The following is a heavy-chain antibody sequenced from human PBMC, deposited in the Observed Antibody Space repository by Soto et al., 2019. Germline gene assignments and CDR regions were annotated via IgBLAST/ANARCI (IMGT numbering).Heavy chain of an antibody. Sequence: GGSLRLSCAASGFTFSSYEMNWVRQAPGKGLEWVSYISSSGSTIYYADSVKGRFTISRDNAKNSLYLQMNSLRAEDTAVYYCARYLGLEIWSSTSCDTGMDVWGQGTAVTVSS. CDR3: ARYLGLEIWSSTSCDTGMDV. CDR1: GFTFSSYE. D-gene: IGHD2-2*02. V-gene: IGHV3-48*03. CDR2: ISSSGSTI. J-gene: IGHJ6*01.